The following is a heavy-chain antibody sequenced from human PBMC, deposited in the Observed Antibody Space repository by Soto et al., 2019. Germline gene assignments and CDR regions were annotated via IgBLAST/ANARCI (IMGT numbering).Heavy chain of an antibody. CDR3: ARENRLTYYDFWSGYSYGMDV. CDR2: INAGNGNT. D-gene: IGHD3-3*01. Sequence: ASVKVSCKASGYTFTSHAMHWVRQAPGQRLEWMGWINAGNGNTKYSQKFQGRVTITRDTSASTAYMELSSLRSEDTAVYYCARENRLTYYDFWSGYSYGMDVWGQGTTVTVSS. J-gene: IGHJ6*02. CDR1: GYTFTSHA. V-gene: IGHV1-3*01.